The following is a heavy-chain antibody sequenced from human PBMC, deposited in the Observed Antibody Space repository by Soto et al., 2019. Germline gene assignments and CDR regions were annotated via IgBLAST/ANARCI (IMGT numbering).Heavy chain of an antibody. D-gene: IGHD3-22*01. J-gene: IGHJ4*02. V-gene: IGHV1-46*01. CDR1: GYTFTSYY. Sequence: GASVKVSCKASGYTFTSYYMHWLRQAPGQGLEWMGIINPSGGSTSYAQKFQGRVTMTRDTSTSTVYMELSSLRSEDTAVYYCAREVSPYYDSSGYYLKAFDYWGQGTLVTVSS. CDR2: INPSGGST. CDR3: AREVSPYYDSSGYYLKAFDY.